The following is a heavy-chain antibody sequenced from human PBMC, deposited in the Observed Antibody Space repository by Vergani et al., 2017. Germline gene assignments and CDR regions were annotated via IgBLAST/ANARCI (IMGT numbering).Heavy chain of an antibody. CDR2: ISGSGGST. V-gene: IGHV3-23*01. D-gene: IGHD5-18*01. CDR3: ASTGYSYGYGTFDY. Sequence: EVQLLESGGGLVQPGGSLRLSCAASGFTFSSYAMSWVRQAPGKGLEWVSAISGSGGSTYYADSVKGRFTISRDNAKNSLYLQMNSLRAEDTAVYYCASTGYSYGYGTFDYWGQGTLVTVSS. CDR1: GFTFSSYA. J-gene: IGHJ4*02.